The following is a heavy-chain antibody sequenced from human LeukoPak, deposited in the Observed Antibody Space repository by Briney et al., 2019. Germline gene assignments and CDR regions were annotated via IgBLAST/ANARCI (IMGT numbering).Heavy chain of an antibody. CDR1: GFTVSSNY. CDR2: IYSGAST. V-gene: IGHV3-66*01. Sequence: PGGSLRLSCAASGFTVSSNYMSWVRQAPGKGLEWVSVIYSGASTYYADSVKGRFTISRDNSKNTLYLQMNSLRAEDTAVYYCAGYYDIYYYGMDVWGQGTTVTVSS. J-gene: IGHJ6*02. D-gene: IGHD3-9*01. CDR3: AGYYDIYYYGMDV.